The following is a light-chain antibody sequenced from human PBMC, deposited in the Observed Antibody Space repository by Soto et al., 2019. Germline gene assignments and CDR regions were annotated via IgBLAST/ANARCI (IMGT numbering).Light chain of an antibody. Sequence: EIVLTQSPATLSLSPGERATLSCRASQSVSSYLAWCQQKPGQAPRLLIYDASNRATGIPARFSGSGSGTDFTLTISSLEPEDFAVYYCQQYNNWPPSTFGQGTRLEIK. CDR2: DAS. V-gene: IGKV3-11*01. J-gene: IGKJ5*01. CDR3: QQYNNWPPST. CDR1: QSVSSY.